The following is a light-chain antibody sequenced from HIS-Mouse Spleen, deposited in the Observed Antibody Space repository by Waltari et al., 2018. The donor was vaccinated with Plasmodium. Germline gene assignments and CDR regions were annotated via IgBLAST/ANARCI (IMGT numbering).Light chain of an antibody. CDR2: GAS. J-gene: IGKJ2*01. Sequence: IVLTQSPGTLSLSPGGRATLYCRASQSVSSSYLAGYQQEPGQAPRLLIYGASSRATGIPDRFSGSGSGTDFTLTISRLEPEDFAVYYCQQYGSSPYTFGQGTKLEIK. CDR1: QSVSSSY. V-gene: IGKV3-20*01. CDR3: QQYGSSPYT.